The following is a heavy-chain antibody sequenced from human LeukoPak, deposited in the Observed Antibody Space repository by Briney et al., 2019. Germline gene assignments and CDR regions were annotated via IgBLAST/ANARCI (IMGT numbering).Heavy chain of an antibody. CDR3: ARLDIVVVPAATRGAFDI. D-gene: IGHD2-2*01. V-gene: IGHV1-18*04. Sequence: EASVKVSCKASGYTFTSYGISWVRQAPGQGLEWMGWIIAYNGNTNYAQKLQGRVTMTTDTSTSTAYMELRSLRSDDTAVYYCARLDIVVVPAATRGAFDIWGQGTMVTVSS. CDR1: GYTFTSYG. CDR2: IIAYNGNT. J-gene: IGHJ3*02.